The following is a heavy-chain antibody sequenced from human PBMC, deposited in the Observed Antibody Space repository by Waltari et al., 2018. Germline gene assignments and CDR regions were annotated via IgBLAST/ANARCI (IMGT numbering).Heavy chain of an antibody. V-gene: IGHV4-38-2*02. CDR2: IFHSGST. D-gene: IGHD6-13*01. J-gene: IGHJ4*02. CDR3: AGASGGGYSSSLDY. Sequence: QVQLQESGPGLVKPSETLSLTCTVSGYSISSGYYWGWIRQPPGKGLEWIGSIFHSGSTYYNPSLKSRVTISVDTSKNQFSLKLSSVTAADTAVYYCAGASGGGYSSSLDYWGQGTLVTVSS. CDR1: GYSISSGYY.